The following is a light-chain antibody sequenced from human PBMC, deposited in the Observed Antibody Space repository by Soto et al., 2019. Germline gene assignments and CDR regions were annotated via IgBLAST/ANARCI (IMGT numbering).Light chain of an antibody. CDR2: GTS. CDR3: QYYGTSPQT. CDR1: QSVSSNY. J-gene: IGKJ1*01. V-gene: IGKV3-20*01. Sequence: EIVLTQSPGTLSLSPGERDTLSCRASQSVSSNYLAWYQQKPGQAPRLHIYGTSTRATGIPDRFTGSGSGTDFALTISRLEPEDFAVYYCQYYGTSPQTFGQGTKV.